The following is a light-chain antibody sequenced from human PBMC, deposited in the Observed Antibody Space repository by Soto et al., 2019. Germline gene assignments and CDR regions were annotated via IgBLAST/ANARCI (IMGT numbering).Light chain of an antibody. J-gene: IGKJ1*01. CDR3: QQYNSYS. V-gene: IGKV1-5*01. Sequence: DIQLTQSPSFLSASVGDRVTITCRASQSISSWLAWYQQKPGKAPKLLIYTASTLQNGVPSRFSGSGSGTEFTLTISSLQPDDFATYYCQQYNSYSFGQGTKVDIK. CDR1: QSISSW. CDR2: TAS.